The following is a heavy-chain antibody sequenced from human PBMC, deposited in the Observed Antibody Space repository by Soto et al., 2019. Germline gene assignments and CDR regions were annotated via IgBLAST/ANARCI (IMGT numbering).Heavy chain of an antibody. Sequence: QLQLQESGPGLVKPSETLSLTCPVSGGSISSSSYYWGWIRQPPGKGLEWIGSIYYSGSTYYNPSLKSRATISVDTSKNQFSLKLSSVTAADTAVYYCATPYGGDYYYYGMDVWGQGTTVTVSS. CDR1: GGSISSSSYY. D-gene: IGHD4-17*01. J-gene: IGHJ6*02. CDR2: IYYSGST. V-gene: IGHV4-39*01. CDR3: ATPYGGDYYYYGMDV.